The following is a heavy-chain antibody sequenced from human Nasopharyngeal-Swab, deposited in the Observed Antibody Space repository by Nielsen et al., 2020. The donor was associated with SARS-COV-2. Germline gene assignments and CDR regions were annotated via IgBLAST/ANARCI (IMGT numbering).Heavy chain of an antibody. D-gene: IGHD6-13*01. CDR2: TNTNTGHP. CDR3: ARAGRGSSSWYVMDYYYGMDV. Sequence: WVRQAPGQGLEWMGWTNTNTGHPTYAQGFTGRFVFSLDTSVSTAYLQISSLKAEDTAVYNCARAGRGSSSWYVMDYYYGMDVWGQGTTVTVSS. J-gene: IGHJ6*02. V-gene: IGHV7-4-1*02.